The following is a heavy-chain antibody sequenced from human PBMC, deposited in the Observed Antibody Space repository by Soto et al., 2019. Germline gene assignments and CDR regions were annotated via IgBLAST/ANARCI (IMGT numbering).Heavy chain of an antibody. CDR2: FDAEDGET. V-gene: IGHV1-24*01. CDR1: GYTLTELS. D-gene: IGHD1-1*01. CDR3: ARVGTVTSIDY. Sequence: ASVKVSCKVSGYTLTELSMHWVRQAPGKGLEWMGCFDAEDGETIYAQKFQGRVTMTTDTSTNTAYMELRSLRSDDTAVYYCARVGTVTSIDYWGQGTLVTVSS. J-gene: IGHJ4*02.